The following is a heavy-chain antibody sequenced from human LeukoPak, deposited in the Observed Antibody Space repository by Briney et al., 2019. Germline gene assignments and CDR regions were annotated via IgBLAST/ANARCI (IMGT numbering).Heavy chain of an antibody. J-gene: IGHJ3*01. Sequence: SETLSLTCTVSGGSISSSYSYWGWIRQPPGKGLEWMGNIYYSGSTYYNPSLKSRVTISVDTSKNHFSLKLNSVTAADTAVYYCAKPSNYYGSATDAFDFWGQGTMVTVSS. V-gene: IGHV4-39*07. CDR3: AKPSNYYGSATDAFDF. D-gene: IGHD3-10*01. CDR2: IYYSGST. CDR1: GGSISSSYSY.